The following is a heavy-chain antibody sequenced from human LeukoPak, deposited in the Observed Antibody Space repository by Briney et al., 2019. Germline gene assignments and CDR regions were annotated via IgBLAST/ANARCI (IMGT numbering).Heavy chain of an antibody. V-gene: IGHV3-21*01. CDR3: ASAYSGSYFFAFDI. Sequence: PGGSLRLSCAASGFTFSSYSMNWVRQAPGKGLEWVSSISSSSSYIYYADSVKGRFTISRDNAKNSLYLQMNSLRAEDTAVYYCASAYSGSYFFAFDIRGQGTMVTVSS. D-gene: IGHD1-26*01. J-gene: IGHJ3*02. CDR2: ISSSSSYI. CDR1: GFTFSSYS.